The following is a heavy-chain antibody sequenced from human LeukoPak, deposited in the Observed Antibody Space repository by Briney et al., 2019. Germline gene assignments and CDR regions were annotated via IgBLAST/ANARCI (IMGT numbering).Heavy chain of an antibody. CDR2: ISSSSSYI. J-gene: IGHJ4*02. CDR1: GFTFSSYD. CDR3: ARGTMFPYYFDY. V-gene: IGHV3-21*01. Sequence: GGSLRLSCSVSGFTFSSYDMSWVRQAPGKGLEWVSFISSSSSYIYYADSLKGRFTISRDNAKNSLYLQMNSLRAEDTAVYYCARGTMFPYYFDYWGQGTLVTVSP. D-gene: IGHD3-10*02.